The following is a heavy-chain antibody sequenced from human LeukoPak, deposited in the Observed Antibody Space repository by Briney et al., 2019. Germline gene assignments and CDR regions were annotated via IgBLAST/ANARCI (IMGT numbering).Heavy chain of an antibody. CDR2: IYYSGST. J-gene: IGHJ3*02. CDR3: ARGSSGYDPDAFDI. D-gene: IGHD5-12*01. CDR1: GGSISSYY. Sequence: ASETLSLTCTASGGSISSYYWSWIRQPPGKGLEWIGYIYYSGSTNYNPSLKSRVTISVDTSKNQFSLKLSSVTAADTAVYYCARGSSGYDPDAFDIWGQGTMVTVSS. V-gene: IGHV4-59*01.